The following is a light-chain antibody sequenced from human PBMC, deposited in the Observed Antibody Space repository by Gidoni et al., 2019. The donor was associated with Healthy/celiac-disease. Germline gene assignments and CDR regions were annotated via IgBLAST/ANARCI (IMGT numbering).Light chain of an antibody. J-gene: IGKJ2*01. V-gene: IGKV1-9*01. CDR3: QQLNSYPYT. CDR2: AAS. CDR1: QGISSY. Sequence: DIQLTQSPSFLSASVGDRVTITRRASQGISSYLAWYQQKPGKAPKLLIYAASTLQSGVPSRFSGSGSGTEFTLTISSLQPEDFATYYCQQLNSYPYTFXQXTKLEIK.